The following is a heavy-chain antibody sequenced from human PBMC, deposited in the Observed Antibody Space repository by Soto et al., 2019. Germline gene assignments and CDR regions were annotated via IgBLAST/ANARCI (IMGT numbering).Heavy chain of an antibody. CDR3: AKGGQWLFPISAFDI. D-gene: IGHD3-22*01. Sequence: GGSLRLSCAASGFTFSSYGMHWVRQAPGKGLEWVAVISYDGSNKYYADSVKGRFTISRDNSKNTLYLQMNSLRAEDTAVYYCAKGGQWLFPISAFDIWGQGTMVTVSS. CDR1: GFTFSSYG. J-gene: IGHJ3*02. CDR2: ISYDGSNK. V-gene: IGHV3-30*18.